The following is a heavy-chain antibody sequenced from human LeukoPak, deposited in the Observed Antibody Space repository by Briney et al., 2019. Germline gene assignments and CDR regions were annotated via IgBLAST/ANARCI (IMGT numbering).Heavy chain of an antibody. D-gene: IGHD3-22*01. J-gene: IGHJ4*02. CDR3: ARLDDSSGYYSYFDH. V-gene: IGHV5-51*01. CDR2: IYPGDSDT. Sequence: GESLKISCKGSGYRFTNYWIGWVRQMPGKGLEWMGIIYPGDSDTKYSPSFQGQVTISADKSINTASLQWSSLKASDTAMYYCARLDDSSGYYSYFDHWGQGTLVTVSS. CDR1: GYRFTNYW.